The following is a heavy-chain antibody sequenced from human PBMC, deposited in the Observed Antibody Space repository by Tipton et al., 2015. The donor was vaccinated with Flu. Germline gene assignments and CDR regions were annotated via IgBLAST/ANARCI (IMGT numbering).Heavy chain of an antibody. CDR2: IYYSGST. D-gene: IGHD3-10*01. J-gene: IGHJ4*02. CDR1: GGSISSYY. V-gene: IGHV4-59*12. CDR3: ARAPGDYYGSGTYFDY. Sequence: TLSLTCTVSGGSISSYYWSWIRQPPGKGLEWIGYIYYSGSTYYNPSLKSLVTISVDTSKNQFSLKLSSVTAADTAVYYCARAPGDYYGSGTYFDYWGQGTLVTVSS.